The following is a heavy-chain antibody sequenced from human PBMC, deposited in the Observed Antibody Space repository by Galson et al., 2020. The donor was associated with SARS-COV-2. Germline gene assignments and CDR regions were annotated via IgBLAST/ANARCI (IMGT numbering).Heavy chain of an antibody. J-gene: IGHJ6*02. CDR3: ASSSPYYRCEGLDV. V-gene: IGHV1-2*02. D-gene: IGHD1-26*01. CDR1: GYTFTGYY. CDR2: INPNSGGT. Sequence: ASVKVSCKASGYTFTGYYMHWVRQAPGQGLEWMGWINPNSGGTNYAQKFQGRVTMTRDTSISPAYMELSRLRSDNTAVYYCASSSPYYRCEGLDVWGQGTTVAVSS.